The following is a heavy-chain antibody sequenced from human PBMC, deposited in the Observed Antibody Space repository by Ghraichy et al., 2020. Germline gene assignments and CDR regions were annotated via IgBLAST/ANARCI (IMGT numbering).Heavy chain of an antibody. CDR1: GFTFSSFA. J-gene: IGHJ6*03. Sequence: GESLNISCAASGFTFSSFAMIWVRQAPGKGLEWVSVISGSGASAYYADSVKGRFTISRDNSQNTLYLQMHSLRADDTALYYCARMPYGDYPYHYYYMDVWGNGTTVTVSS. CDR2: ISGSGASA. V-gene: IGHV3-23*01. CDR3: ARMPYGDYPYHYYYMDV. D-gene: IGHD4-17*01.